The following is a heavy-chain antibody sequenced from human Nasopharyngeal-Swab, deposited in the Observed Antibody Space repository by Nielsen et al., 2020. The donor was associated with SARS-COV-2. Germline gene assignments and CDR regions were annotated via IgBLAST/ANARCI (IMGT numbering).Heavy chain of an antibody. J-gene: IGHJ5*02. D-gene: IGHD3-16*01. CDR2: IIPSEGST. CDR3: ARGAVHHMLDL. Sequence: WRRHAAGQGPEWLGLIIPSEGSTAYAQKFQGRVTMTRDTSTSTAYMELSSLRSDDTAVYFCARGAVHHMLDLWGQGTRVTVSS. V-gene: IGHV1-46*01.